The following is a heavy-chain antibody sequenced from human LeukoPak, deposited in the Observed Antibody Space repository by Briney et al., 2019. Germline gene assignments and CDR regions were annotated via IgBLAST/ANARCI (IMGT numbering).Heavy chain of an antibody. CDR1: GGSISSGEY. CDR2: IYYSGST. Sequence: SETLSLTCNVSGGSISSGEYWSWIRPPPGKGLEWIGYIYYSGSTYYNPSLKSRLTISVDTSENQFSLHLTSVTAADTAVYFCARVTRWAGLDFWGQGTLVTVSS. J-gene: IGHJ4*02. D-gene: IGHD2-21*02. V-gene: IGHV4-30-4*01. CDR3: ARVTRWAGLDF.